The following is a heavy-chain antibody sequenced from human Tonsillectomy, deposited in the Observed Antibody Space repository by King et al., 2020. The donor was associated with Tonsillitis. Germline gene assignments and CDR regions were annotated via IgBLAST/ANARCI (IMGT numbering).Heavy chain of an antibody. V-gene: IGHV3-21*01. J-gene: IGHJ4*02. D-gene: IGHD3-10*01. CDR2: ISSSSTYI. CDR1: GFTFNNYN. Sequence: VQLVESGGGLVKPGGSLRLSCAASGFTFNNYNINWLRRAPGKGLEWVSSISSSSTYIYDGESVKGRFTISRDNPKNSLYLQKNSLRAEDTAVYSCARYGAGGVFDYWGQGTLVTVSS. CDR3: ARYGAGGVFDY.